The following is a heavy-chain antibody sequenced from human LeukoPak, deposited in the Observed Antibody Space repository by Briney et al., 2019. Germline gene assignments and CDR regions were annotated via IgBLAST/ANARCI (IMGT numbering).Heavy chain of an antibody. CDR3: ARDRGWFGESDAFDI. V-gene: IGHV4-39*07. Sequence: SETLSLTCTVSGGSISSSSYYWGWIRQPPGKGLEWIGSIYYSGSTYYNPSLKSRVTISVDTSKNQFSLKLSSVTAADTAVYYCARDRGWFGESDAFDIWGQGTMVTVSS. J-gene: IGHJ3*02. CDR1: GGSISSSSYY. D-gene: IGHD3-10*01. CDR2: IYYSGST.